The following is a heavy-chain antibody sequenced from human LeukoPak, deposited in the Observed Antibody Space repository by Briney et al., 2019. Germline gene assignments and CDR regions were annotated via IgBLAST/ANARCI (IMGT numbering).Heavy chain of an antibody. CDR3: AKDGYGSGSAYYFDY. CDR1: GFTVSSYY. V-gene: IGHV3-53*01. D-gene: IGHD3-10*01. Sequence: GGSLRLSCAASGFTVSSYYMSWVRQVPGKGLEWVSVIYSGGTTYYADSVKGRFTISRDNSKNTLYLQMNSLRAEDTAVYYCAKDGYGSGSAYYFDYWGQGTLVTVSS. CDR2: IYSGGTT. J-gene: IGHJ4*02.